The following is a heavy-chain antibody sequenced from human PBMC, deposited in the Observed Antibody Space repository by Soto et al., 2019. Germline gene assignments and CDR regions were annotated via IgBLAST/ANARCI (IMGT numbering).Heavy chain of an antibody. CDR1: GFTFSSYA. CDR2: ISGSGDST. D-gene: IGHD3-16*01. V-gene: IGHV3-23*01. Sequence: VQLMESGGGLVQPGGSLRLSCAASGFTFSSYAMIWVRQAPGKGLEWVSTISGSGDSTYYAVSVKGRFTISRDNSKNMLHLQVNSLRAEDTAVYSCAKDGFDDFPLDYWGQGTLVTVSS. J-gene: IGHJ4*02. CDR3: AKDGFDDFPLDY.